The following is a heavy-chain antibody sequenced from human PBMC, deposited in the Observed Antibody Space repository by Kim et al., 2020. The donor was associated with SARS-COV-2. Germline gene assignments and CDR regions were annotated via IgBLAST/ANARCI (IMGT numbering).Heavy chain of an antibody. V-gene: IGHV1-69*04. CDR2: IIPILGIA. CDR3: ARDFSSTTYYYYGMDV. J-gene: IGHJ6*02. Sequence: SVKVSCKASGGTFSSYAISWVRQAPGQGLEWMGRIIPILGIANYAQKFQGRVTITADKSTSTAYMELSSLRSEDTAVYYCARDFSSTTYYYYGMDVWGQGTTVTVSS. CDR1: GGTFSSYA. D-gene: IGHD5-12*01.